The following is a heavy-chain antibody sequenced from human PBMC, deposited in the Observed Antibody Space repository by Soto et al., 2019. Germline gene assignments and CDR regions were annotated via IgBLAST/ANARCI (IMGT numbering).Heavy chain of an antibody. D-gene: IGHD6-13*01. V-gene: IGHV4-34*01. CDR2: INHSGST. CDR1: GGSFSGYY. Sequence: SETLSLTCAVYGGSFSGYYWSWIRQPPGKGLEWIGEINHSGSTNYNPSLKSRVTISVDTSKNQFSLKLSSVTAADTAVYYCARMTGIAAAGQHFEYWGQGTLVTVSS. CDR3: ARMTGIAAAGQHFEY. J-gene: IGHJ4*02.